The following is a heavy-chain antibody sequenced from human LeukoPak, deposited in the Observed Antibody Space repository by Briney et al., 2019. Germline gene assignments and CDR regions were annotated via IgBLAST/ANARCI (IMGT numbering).Heavy chain of an antibody. V-gene: IGHV3-74*01. D-gene: IGHD3-22*01. CDR1: GFTFSNYM. Sequence: GGSLRLSCAASGFTFSNYMMHWVRQAPGKGLVWVSRIKSDGITITYADSVKGRFTISRDNSKNTLYLQMNSLRAEDTAVYYCAKDLKYYYDSSGYRVAYYYYGMDVWGQGTTVTVSS. CDR2: IKSDGITI. CDR3: AKDLKYYYDSSGYRVAYYYYGMDV. J-gene: IGHJ6*02.